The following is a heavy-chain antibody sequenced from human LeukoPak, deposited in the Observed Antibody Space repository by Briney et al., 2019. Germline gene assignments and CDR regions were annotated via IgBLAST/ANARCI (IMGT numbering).Heavy chain of an antibody. CDR3: ARESPGFYYYIDV. V-gene: IGHV4-4*07. Sequence: SETLSLTCTVSGGSISSYYWNWIRQPAGKGLEWIGRIYMSGSTNYNSSLKSRATISIDTSKNQFSLKLTSVTAADTALYYCARESPGFYYYIDVWGRGATVTVSS. CDR2: IYMSGST. CDR1: GGSISSYY. J-gene: IGHJ6*03.